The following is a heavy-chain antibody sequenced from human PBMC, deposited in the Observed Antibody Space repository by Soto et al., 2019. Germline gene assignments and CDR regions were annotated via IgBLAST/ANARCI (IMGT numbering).Heavy chain of an antibody. V-gene: IGHV1-18*01. CDR3: ARDQLYSSAWSYFDY. CDR2: ISGYDGNT. Sequence: QDHLVQSGAEVKKPGASVKVSCKASGYTFTHYGISWVRQAPGQGLEWMGWISGYDGNTEYAEKLQGRVTMTTDTSTSTAYMELRSLRSDDTAVCYCARDQLYSSAWSYFDYWGQGTLVTVSS. J-gene: IGHJ4*02. CDR1: GYTFTHYG. D-gene: IGHD6-19*01.